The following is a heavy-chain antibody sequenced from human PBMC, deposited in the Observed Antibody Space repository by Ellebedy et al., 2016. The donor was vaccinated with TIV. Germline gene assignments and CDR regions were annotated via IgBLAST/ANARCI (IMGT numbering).Heavy chain of an antibody. V-gene: IGHV3-7*01. CDR2: IRQDGNDK. CDR3: ASDGSYGDYRSPAHAFEI. J-gene: IGHJ3*02. CDR1: GFSFSSYW. D-gene: IGHD4-17*01. Sequence: GGSLRLSCAASGFSFSSYWMSWVRQAPGKGLEWVANIRQDGNDKYYVDSVKGRFTISRDNAKNSLYLQMDSLRVDDTAVYYCASDGSYGDYRSPAHAFEIWGQGTMVAVSS.